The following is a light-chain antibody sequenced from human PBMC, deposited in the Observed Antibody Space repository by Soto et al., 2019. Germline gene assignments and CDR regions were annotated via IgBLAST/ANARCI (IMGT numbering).Light chain of an antibody. CDR3: HHYTT. J-gene: IGKJ1*01. Sequence: IVMTQSPATLSVSPGERATLSCRASQSVGGDLAWYPRKPGQAPRLLMYGASIRATGVPVRFSGSGSGTDFSRTISRLETVDFPVYYCHHYTTFGQATKVDIK. CDR2: GAS. CDR1: QSVGGD. V-gene: IGKV3D-15*01.